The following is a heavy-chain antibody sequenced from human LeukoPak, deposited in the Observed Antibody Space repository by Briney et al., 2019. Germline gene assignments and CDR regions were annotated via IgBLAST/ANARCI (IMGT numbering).Heavy chain of an antibody. J-gene: IGHJ4*02. CDR2: ISAYNGNT. CDR1: GYTFTSYG. D-gene: IGHD3-22*01. V-gene: IGHV1-18*01. Sequence: GASVKVSCKASGYTFTSYGISWVRQAPGQGLEWMGWISAYNGNTNYAQKLQGRVTMTTDTSTSTAYMELRSLRADDTAVYYCAKGPFFYYDASGYNYYDLWGQGTLVTVSS. CDR3: AKGPFFYYDASGYNYYDL.